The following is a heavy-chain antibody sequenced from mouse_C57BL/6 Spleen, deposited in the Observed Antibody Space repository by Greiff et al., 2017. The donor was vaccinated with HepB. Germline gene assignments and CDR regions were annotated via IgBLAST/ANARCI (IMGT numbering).Heavy chain of an antibody. CDR2: ISYDGSN. Sequence: EVQLQESGPGLVKPSQSLSLTCSVTGYSITSGYYWNWIRQFPGNKLEWMGYISYDGSNNYNPSLKNRISITRDTSKNQFFLKLNSVTTEDTATYYCARAAANFDYWGQGTTLTVSS. J-gene: IGHJ2*01. V-gene: IGHV3-6*01. CDR3: ARAAANFDY. CDR1: GYSITSGYY.